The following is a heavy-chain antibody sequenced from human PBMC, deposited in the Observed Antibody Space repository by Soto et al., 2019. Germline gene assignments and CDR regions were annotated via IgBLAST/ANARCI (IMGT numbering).Heavy chain of an antibody. J-gene: IGHJ6*03. CDR3: AKDSGGDCGSYYMDV. CDR2: ISWNSGRI. V-gene: IGHV3-9*01. D-gene: IGHD2-21*01. CDR1: GFTFDDYA. Sequence: EVQLVESGGGLVQPGRSLRLSCAASGFTFDDYAMHWVRQAPGKGLEWVSGISWNSGRIGYADSVKGRFTISRDNAKNSLYLQMNSLRAEDTALYYCAKDSGGDCGSYYMDVWCKGTTVTVSS.